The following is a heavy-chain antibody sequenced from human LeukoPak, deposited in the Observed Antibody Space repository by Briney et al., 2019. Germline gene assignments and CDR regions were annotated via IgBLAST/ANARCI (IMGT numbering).Heavy chain of an antibody. CDR1: GFTLSNHW. V-gene: IGHV3-74*01. CDR2: ISTVGTTT. D-gene: IGHD6-19*01. J-gene: IGHJ4*02. CDR3: ARVASSVDDY. Sequence: GGSLRLSCAASGFTLSNHWMDWVRQPAGKGLVWVSRISTVGTTTIYADSVKGRFTISRDDAKNTLYLQMNSLRAEDTAVYYCARVASSVDDYWGQGTLVTVSS.